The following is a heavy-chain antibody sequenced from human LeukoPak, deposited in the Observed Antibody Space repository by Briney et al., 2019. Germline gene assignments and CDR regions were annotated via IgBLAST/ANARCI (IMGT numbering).Heavy chain of an antibody. CDR2: INSDGKTT. CDR3: AKLNSYWSFDY. J-gene: IGHJ4*02. D-gene: IGHD1-26*01. CDR1: GFNFDNYW. V-gene: IGHV3-74*01. Sequence: GGSLRLSCAASGFNFDNYWMHWVRQAPGKGLVWVSGINSDGKTTTYADSVKGRFTISGDSAKNTLFLQMNSLRVEDTAVYYCAKLNSYWSFDYWGQGSLVTVSS.